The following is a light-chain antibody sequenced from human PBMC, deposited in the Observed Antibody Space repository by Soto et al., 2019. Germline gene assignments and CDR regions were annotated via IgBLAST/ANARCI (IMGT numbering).Light chain of an antibody. J-gene: IGKJ1*01. V-gene: IGKV1-5*01. CDR1: QSIGSW. CDR3: QEYYTFSRT. Sequence: DIQMTQSPSTLSASIGDRVTITCRASQSIGSWLAWYQQKPGKAPKLLIYDVSSLESGVPSRFSGRGSGTEFTLTISRLQPDDLATYYCQEYYTFSRTFGQGTKVEIK. CDR2: DVS.